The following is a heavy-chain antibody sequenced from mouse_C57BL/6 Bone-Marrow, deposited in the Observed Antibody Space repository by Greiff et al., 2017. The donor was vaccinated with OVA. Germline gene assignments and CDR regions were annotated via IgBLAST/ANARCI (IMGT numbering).Heavy chain of an antibody. CDR3: ATKGELYYGSSYEYFDV. J-gene: IGHJ1*03. CDR1: GYTFTTYP. CDR2: FHPYNDDT. D-gene: IGHD1-1*01. V-gene: IGHV1-47*01. Sequence: VHLVESGAELVKPGASVKMSCKASGYTFTTYPIEWMKQNHGKSLEWIGNFHPYNDDTKYNEKFKGKATLTVEKSSSTVYLELSRLTSDDSAVYYCATKGELYYGSSYEYFDVWGTGTTVTVSS.